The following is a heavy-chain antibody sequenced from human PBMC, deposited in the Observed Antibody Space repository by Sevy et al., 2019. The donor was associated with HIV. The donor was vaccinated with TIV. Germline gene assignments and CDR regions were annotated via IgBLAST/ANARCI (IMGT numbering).Heavy chain of an antibody. CDR2: ISYDGSNK. CDR1: GFTFSSYA. D-gene: IGHD2-21*02. Sequence: GGSLRLSCAASGFTFSSYAMHWVRQAPGKGLEWVAVISYDGSNKYYADSVKGRFTISRDNSKNTPYLQMNSLRAEDTAVYYCARVKSVVVTALRPYYYGMDVWGQGTTVTVSS. CDR3: ARVKSVVVTALRPYYYGMDV. J-gene: IGHJ6*02. V-gene: IGHV3-30-3*01.